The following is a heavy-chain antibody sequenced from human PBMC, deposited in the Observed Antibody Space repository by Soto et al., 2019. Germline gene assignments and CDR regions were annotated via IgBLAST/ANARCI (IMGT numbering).Heavy chain of an antibody. CDR1: GFTFRSYV. Sequence: GSLRLSCAASGFTFRSYVMSWVRQAPGKGLEWVLGISGSGGSTFYADSVKGRFTISRDNSKNTLSLQMNSLRAEDTAVYYCARHQDSSTWYIYPIDYWGQGTLVTVSS. CDR2: ISGSGGST. D-gene: IGHD6-13*01. V-gene: IGHV3-23*01. J-gene: IGHJ4*02. CDR3: ARHQDSSTWYIYPIDY.